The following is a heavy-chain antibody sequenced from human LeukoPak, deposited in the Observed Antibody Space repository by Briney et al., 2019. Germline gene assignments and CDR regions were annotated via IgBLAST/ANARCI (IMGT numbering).Heavy chain of an antibody. CDR3: AREYGDLNY. CDR1: GGSISGFY. V-gene: IGHV4-4*07. J-gene: IGHJ4*02. Sequence: SETLSLTCIVSGGSISGFYWSWIRQPAGKGLEWIGRIYPSGGTNYNPSLKSRVTMSTDTSKNQFSLKLRSVTAADTAVYYCAREYGDLNYWGQGTLVTVSS. D-gene: IGHD4-17*01. CDR2: IYPSGGT.